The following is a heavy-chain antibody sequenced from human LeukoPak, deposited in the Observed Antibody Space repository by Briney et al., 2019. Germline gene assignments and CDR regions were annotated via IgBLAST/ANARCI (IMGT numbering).Heavy chain of an antibody. J-gene: IGHJ4*02. CDR1: GGSISSYY. D-gene: IGHD5-24*01. CDR3: ASGGGRWLQPLDY. Sequence: PSETLSLTCTVSGGSISSYYWSWIRQPPGKGLEWIGYIYFSGSTNYNPSLKSRVTISVDTSKNQFSLKLSSVTAADTAVYYCASGGGRWLQPLDYWGQGTLVTVSS. V-gene: IGHV4-59*01. CDR2: IYFSGST.